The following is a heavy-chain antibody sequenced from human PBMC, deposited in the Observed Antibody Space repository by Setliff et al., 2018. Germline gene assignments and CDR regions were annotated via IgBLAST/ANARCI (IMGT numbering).Heavy chain of an antibody. CDR2: IKQDGSEK. D-gene: IGHD3-10*01. CDR3: ARDGFGVVALGVNNWFDP. V-gene: IGHV3-7*01. CDR1: GFTFSSYW. Sequence: GGSLRLSCAASGFTFSSYWMSWVRQAPGKGLEWVANIKQDGSEKYYVDSVKGRFTISRDNAKNSLYLQMNSLRAEDTAVYYCARDGFGVVALGVNNWFDPWGQGTLVTVSS. J-gene: IGHJ5*02.